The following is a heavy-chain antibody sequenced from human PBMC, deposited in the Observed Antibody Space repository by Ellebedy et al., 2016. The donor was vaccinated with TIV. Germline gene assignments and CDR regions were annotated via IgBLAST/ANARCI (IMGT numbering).Heavy chain of an antibody. CDR3: ARDGYYYDSSSYFLDY. Sequence: ASVKVSCKASGYTFTSYGISWVRQAPGQGLEWMGWISAYTGNTNYAQKVQGRVTMTRDTSTNTAYMELRSLRPDDTAIYYCARDGYYYDSSSYFLDYWGQGTLVTVSS. CDR1: GYTFTSYG. D-gene: IGHD3-22*01. J-gene: IGHJ4*02. CDR2: ISAYTGNT. V-gene: IGHV1-18*04.